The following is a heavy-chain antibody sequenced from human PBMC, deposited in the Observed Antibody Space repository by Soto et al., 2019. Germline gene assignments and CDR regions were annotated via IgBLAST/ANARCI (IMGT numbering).Heavy chain of an antibody. CDR1: GGSISSSNW. J-gene: IGHJ3*02. V-gene: IGHV4-4*02. D-gene: IGHD2-21*01. Sequence: SETLSLTCAVSGGSISSSNWWSWVRHPPGKGLEWIGEIYHSGSTNYNPSLKSRVTISVDKSKNQFSLKLSSVTAADTAVYYCARDFGVDGGVDIWGQGTMVTVSS. CDR3: ARDFGVDGGVDI. CDR2: IYHSGST.